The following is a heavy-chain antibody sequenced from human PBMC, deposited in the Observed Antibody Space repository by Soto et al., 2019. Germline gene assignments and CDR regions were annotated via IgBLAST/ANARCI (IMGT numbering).Heavy chain of an antibody. D-gene: IGHD3-16*02. J-gene: IGHJ4*02. V-gene: IGHV3-23*01. Sequence: EVQLLESGGGLVQPGGSLRLSRAASGFTFSSYAMSWVRQAPGKGLEWVSAISGSGGSTYYADSVKGRFTISRDNSKNTLYLQMNSLRAEDTAVYYCAKSYYDYIWGSYRGYWGQGTLVTVSS. CDR1: GFTFSSYA. CDR2: ISGSGGST. CDR3: AKSYYDYIWGSYRGY.